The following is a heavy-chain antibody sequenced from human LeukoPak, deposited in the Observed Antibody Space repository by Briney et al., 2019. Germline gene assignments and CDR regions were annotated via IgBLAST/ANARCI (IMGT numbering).Heavy chain of an antibody. Sequence: SETLSLTCAVYGGSFSGYYWSWIRQPPGKGLEWIGEINHSGSTNYNPSLKSRVTISVDTSKNQFSLKLSSVTAADTAVYYCARGRYCSSTSCYTPYYYYYMDVWGKGTTVTISS. D-gene: IGHD2-2*02. V-gene: IGHV4-34*01. J-gene: IGHJ6*03. CDR3: ARGRYCSSTSCYTPYYYYYMDV. CDR1: GGSFSGYY. CDR2: INHSGST.